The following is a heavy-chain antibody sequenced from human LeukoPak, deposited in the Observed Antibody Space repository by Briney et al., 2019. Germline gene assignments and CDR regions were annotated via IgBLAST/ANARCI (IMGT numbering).Heavy chain of an antibody. CDR1: GGSISSYY. Sequence: KPSETLSLTCTVSGGSISSYYWSWIRQPPGKGLEWIGYIYYSGSTNYNPSLKSRVTISVDTSKNQFSLKLSSVTAADTAVYYCARGRVVPAAPSDAFDIWGQGTMVTVSS. D-gene: IGHD2-2*01. CDR3: ARGRVVPAAPSDAFDI. J-gene: IGHJ3*02. CDR2: IYYSGST. V-gene: IGHV4-59*12.